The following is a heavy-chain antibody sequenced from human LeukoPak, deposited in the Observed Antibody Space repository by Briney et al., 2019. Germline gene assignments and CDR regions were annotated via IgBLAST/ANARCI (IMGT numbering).Heavy chain of an antibody. J-gene: IGHJ4*02. CDR1: GFTFSSYY. Sequence: PGGSLRLSCAGSGFTFSSYYMNWVRQAPGKGLEWVSSITTSSRYIYYSDSVKGRFTIARDNAKNSLYLQMNSLRAEDTAVYYCARDLGGYSYGSHFDYWGQGTLVTVSS. D-gene: IGHD5-18*01. V-gene: IGHV3-21*01. CDR3: ARDLGGYSYGSHFDY. CDR2: ITTSSRYI.